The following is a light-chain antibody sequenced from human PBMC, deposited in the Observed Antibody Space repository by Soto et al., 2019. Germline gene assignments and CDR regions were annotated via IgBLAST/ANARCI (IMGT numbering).Light chain of an antibody. V-gene: IGKV3-11*01. J-gene: IGKJ4*01. CDR3: QQRSYWPPSLT. CDR1: QSVTKS. CDR2: ATS. Sequence: EIVLTQSPATLSLSPGERATLSCRASQSVTKSLAWYQQKPGQAPRLLIFATSHRATDIPTRFSGSGSETDFNLTISSLEPEDFAVYYCQQRSYWPPSLTFGGGTKVEIK.